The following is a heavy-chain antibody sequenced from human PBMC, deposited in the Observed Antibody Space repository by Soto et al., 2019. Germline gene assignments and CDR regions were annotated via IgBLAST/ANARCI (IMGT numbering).Heavy chain of an antibody. CDR1: GFTLSSFE. V-gene: IGHV3-48*03. D-gene: IGHD2-21*01. CDR2: ISSGGGTI. Sequence: GGSLRLSCAVSGFTLSSFEMNWVRQAPGKGLEWVSYISSGGGTIYYADSVKGRFTISKDNAKNSLYLQMNSLRAEDTGVYYCARVSRIPLQGMDVWGQGTTVTVSS. J-gene: IGHJ6*02. CDR3: ARVSRIPLQGMDV.